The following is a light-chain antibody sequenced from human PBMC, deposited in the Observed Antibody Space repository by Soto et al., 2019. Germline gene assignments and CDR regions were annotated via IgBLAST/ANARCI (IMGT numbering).Light chain of an antibody. J-gene: IGLJ1*01. Sequence: QSVLTRPPSASGSPGQSVTISCTGTSSDVGGYNYVSWYQQHPGKVPKVLISEVSKRPSGVPDRFSGSKSGNTASLTVSGLQADDEADYYCSSFAGTFFVFGTGTKVTVL. CDR2: EVS. CDR3: SSFAGTFFV. CDR1: SSDVGGYNY. V-gene: IGLV2-8*01.